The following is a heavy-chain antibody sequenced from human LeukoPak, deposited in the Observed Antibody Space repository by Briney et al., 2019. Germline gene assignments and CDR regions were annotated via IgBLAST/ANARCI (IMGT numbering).Heavy chain of an antibody. D-gene: IGHD4-11*01. J-gene: IGHJ5*02. V-gene: IGHV3-9*01. CDR3: AKDSEAYGNRLRPWFDP. CDR2: ISWNSGSI. CDR1: GFTFDDYA. Sequence: PGRSLRLSCAASGFTFDDYAMHWVRQAPGKGLEWVSGISWNSGSIGYADSVKGRFTISRDNAKNSLYLQMNSLRAEDTALYYCAKDSEAYGNRLRPWFDPWGQGTLVTVSS.